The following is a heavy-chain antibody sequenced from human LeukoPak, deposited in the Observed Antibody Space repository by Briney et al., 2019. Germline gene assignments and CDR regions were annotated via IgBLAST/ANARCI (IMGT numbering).Heavy chain of an antibody. J-gene: IGHJ4*02. CDR1: GFTFSTYR. Sequence: GGSLRLSCAVSGFTFSTYRMNWVRQAPGMGLEWVSYISSSSSTTYYADSVKGRFTISRDNAKNSLFLQMDSLRDEDTAVYYCARSGYSGYEFDHWGQGTRVTVSS. V-gene: IGHV3-48*02. D-gene: IGHD5-12*01. CDR2: ISSSSSTT. CDR3: ARSGYSGYEFDH.